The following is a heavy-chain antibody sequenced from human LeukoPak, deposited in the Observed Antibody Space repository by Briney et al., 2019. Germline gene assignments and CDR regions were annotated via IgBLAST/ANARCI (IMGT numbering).Heavy chain of an antibody. CDR2: ISGSGGNT. D-gene: IGHD4-17*01. J-gene: IGHJ4*02. CDR3: ASDGGDQPNKNLHY. CDR1: GFTFSSYA. Sequence: KSGGSLRLSCAASGFTFSSYAMSWVRQAPGKGLEWVSGISGSGGNTYYADSVKGRFTISIDNSKNTLFLQMNSLRADDTAVYYCASDGGDQPNKNLHYWGQGTLVTVSS. V-gene: IGHV3-23*01.